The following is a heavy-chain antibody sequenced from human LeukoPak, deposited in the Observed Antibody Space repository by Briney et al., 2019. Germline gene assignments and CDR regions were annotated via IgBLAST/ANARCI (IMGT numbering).Heavy chain of an antibody. V-gene: IGHV2-5*01. CDR2: IYWNDDK. D-gene: IGHD3-3*01. J-gene: IGHJ5*02. Sequence: SGPTLVKPTQTLTLTCTFSGFSLSTSGVGVGWIRQPPGKALEWLALIYWNDDKRYSPSLKSRLTITKDTSKNQVVLTMTNMDPVDTATYYCAHSRAVLRFLEWGPGAFDPWGQGTLVTVSS. CDR1: GFSLSTSGVG. CDR3: AHSRAVLRFLEWGPGAFDP.